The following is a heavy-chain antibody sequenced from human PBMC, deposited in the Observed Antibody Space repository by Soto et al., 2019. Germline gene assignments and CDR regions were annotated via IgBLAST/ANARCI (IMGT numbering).Heavy chain of an antibody. J-gene: IGHJ6*02. CDR3: ARVRFGEWGYAMDV. Sequence: VQLVESGGGLVKPGGSLRLSCAASGLTFSDSYLNWIRHAPGKGLEWLAYISSTGGSIFYAGSVKGRFTISRDNAKNSLYLQMNSLRAEDTAMYYCARVRFGEWGYAMDVWGQGTTVTVSS. CDR1: GLTFSDSY. V-gene: IGHV3-11*01. CDR2: ISSTGGSI. D-gene: IGHD3-10*01.